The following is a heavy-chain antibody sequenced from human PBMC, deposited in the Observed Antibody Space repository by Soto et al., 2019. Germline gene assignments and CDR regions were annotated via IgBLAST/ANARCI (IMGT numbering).Heavy chain of an antibody. CDR3: ARGGKVPASATISVDA. V-gene: IGHV4-4*02. D-gene: IGHD2-2*01. J-gene: IGHJ4*02. CDR1: GDSISSRNW. Sequence: PSETLSLTCAVSGDSISSRNWWPWVRQPPGKGLEWIGEIYHSGSTNSSPTLKSQATISVDLSKNQFSLKLTPVTAADTAVYNCARGGKVPASATISVDAWSQGTLFTVAS. CDR2: IYHSGST.